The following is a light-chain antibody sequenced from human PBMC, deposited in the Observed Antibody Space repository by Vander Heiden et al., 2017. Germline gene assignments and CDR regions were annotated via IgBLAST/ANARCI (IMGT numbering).Light chain of an antibody. CDR2: GKD. J-gene: IGLJ2*01. CDR3: YSRDSSGDHL. Sequence: VSVASGQTVRITCHGDSLRSYYASWYQQKPGQAPILVIYGKDNRPSGIPDRFSGSNSGNTASLTITGAQAEDEADYYCYSRDSSGDHLFGGGTKLTVL. CDR1: SLRSYY. V-gene: IGLV3-19*01.